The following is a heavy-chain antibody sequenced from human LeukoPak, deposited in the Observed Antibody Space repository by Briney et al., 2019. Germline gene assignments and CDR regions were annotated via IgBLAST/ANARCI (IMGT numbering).Heavy chain of an antibody. Sequence: GGSLRLSCAASGFTVSSNYMSWVRQTPGKGLEWVSLIYSAGSTNYADSVKGRFTISRHNSKNTLYLQMNSLRAEDTAVYYCARTEDGYNPQGLNAFDIWGQGTMVTVSS. CDR2: IYSAGST. CDR1: GFTVSSNY. CDR3: ARTEDGYNPQGLNAFDI. D-gene: IGHD5-24*01. V-gene: IGHV3-53*04. J-gene: IGHJ3*02.